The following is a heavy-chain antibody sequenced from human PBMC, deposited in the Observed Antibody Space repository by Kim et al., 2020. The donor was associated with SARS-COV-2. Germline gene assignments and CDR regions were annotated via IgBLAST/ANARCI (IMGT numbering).Heavy chain of an antibody. CDR3: ARLMRSSSWYGNWFDP. D-gene: IGHD6-13*01. V-gene: IGHV4-39*01. CDR1: GGSISSSSYY. CDR2: IYYSGST. Sequence: SETLSLTCTVSGGSISSSSYYWGWIRQPPGKGLEWIGSIYYSGSTYYNPSLKSRVTISVDTSKNQFSLKLSSVTAADTAVYYCARLMRSSSWYGNWFDPWGQGTLVTVSS. J-gene: IGHJ5*02.